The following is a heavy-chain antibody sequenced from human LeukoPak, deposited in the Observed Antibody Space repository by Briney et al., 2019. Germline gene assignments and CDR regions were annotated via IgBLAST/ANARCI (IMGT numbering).Heavy chain of an antibody. CDR1: GGSISSSSYY. Sequence: SETLSLTCTVSGGSISSSSYYWGWIRQPPGKGLEWIGSIYYSGSTYYNPSLKSRVTISVDTSKNQFSLRLSSVTAADTAVYYCASRIPDCSGGSCYSTFWDYWGQGTLVTVSS. V-gene: IGHV4-39*01. J-gene: IGHJ4*02. CDR2: IYYSGST. D-gene: IGHD2-15*01. CDR3: ASRIPDCSGGSCYSTFWDY.